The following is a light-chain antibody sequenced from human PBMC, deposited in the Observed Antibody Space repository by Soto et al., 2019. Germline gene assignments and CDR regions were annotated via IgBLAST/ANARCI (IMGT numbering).Light chain of an antibody. V-gene: IGKV1-39*01. Sequence: DIQMTQSPSSLSASVGDRVTITCRASQSISNYLNWYQQKPGKAPKLLMFAASSLQSGLPSRFSVGGSGTDFTLTIRSLQPEDFATYYCQQSYSTPRTFGQGTKVEIK. J-gene: IGKJ1*01. CDR2: AAS. CDR3: QQSYSTPRT. CDR1: QSISNY.